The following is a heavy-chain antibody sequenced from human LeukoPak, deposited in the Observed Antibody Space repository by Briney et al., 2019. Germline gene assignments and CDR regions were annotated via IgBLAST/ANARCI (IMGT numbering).Heavy chain of an antibody. V-gene: IGHV4-4*07. D-gene: IGHD6-13*01. Sequence: SETLSLTCTVSGGSISSYYWSWIRQPAGKGLEWIGRIYTSGSTNYNPSLKSRVTTSVDTSKNQFSLKLSSVTAADTAVYYCARAPGYSSSWYYRSSADAFDIWGQGTMVTVSS. J-gene: IGHJ3*02. CDR1: GGSISSYY. CDR3: ARAPGYSSSWYYRSSADAFDI. CDR2: IYTSGST.